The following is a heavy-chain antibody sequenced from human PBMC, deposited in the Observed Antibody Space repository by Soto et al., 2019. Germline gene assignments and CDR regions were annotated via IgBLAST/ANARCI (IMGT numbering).Heavy chain of an antibody. CDR2: ISAYNGNT. Sequence: ASVKVSCKASGYTFTSYAMHWVRQAPGQGLEWMGWISAYNGNTNYAQKLQGRVTMTTDTSTSTAYMELRSLRSDDTAVYYCAREGDSVYYYYGMDVWGQGTTVTVSS. J-gene: IGHJ6*02. V-gene: IGHV1-18*01. CDR3: AREGDSVYYYYGMDV. D-gene: IGHD3-16*02. CDR1: GYTFTSYA.